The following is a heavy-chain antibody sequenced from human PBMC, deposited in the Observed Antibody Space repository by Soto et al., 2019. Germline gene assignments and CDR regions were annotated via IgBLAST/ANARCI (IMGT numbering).Heavy chain of an antibody. V-gene: IGHV5-51*01. Sequence: GESLKISCKGSGYTFISYWIGWVRQMPGEGLEWMGVIYPSDSDIRYSPSFQGKVTISADKSITTAYLQWSSLKAADTAMYYCVRRCTSSGRFSDYWGQGTLVTVSS. J-gene: IGHJ4*01. CDR1: GYTFISYW. D-gene: IGHD2-8*01. CDR3: VRRCTSSGRFSDY. CDR2: IYPSDSDI.